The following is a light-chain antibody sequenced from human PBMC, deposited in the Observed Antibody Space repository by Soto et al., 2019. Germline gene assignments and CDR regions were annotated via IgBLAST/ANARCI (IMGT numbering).Light chain of an antibody. Sequence: EMELTQSPGTLSLSPGERATLSCRARQSVNSDYLGWFQQKPGQAPRLLIYGASTRATGIPDRFSGSGSGTDFTLTITSLQPEDFALYYCQQYGTSPRTFGQGTRLEIK. J-gene: IGKJ5*01. CDR1: QSVNSDY. CDR2: GAS. V-gene: IGKV3-20*01. CDR3: QQYGTSPRT.